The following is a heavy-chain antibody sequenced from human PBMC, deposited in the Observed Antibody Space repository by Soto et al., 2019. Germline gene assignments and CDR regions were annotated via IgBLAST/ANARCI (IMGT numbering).Heavy chain of an antibody. CDR3: AAIRVNFDQ. CDR1: GFTFTSSA. J-gene: IGHJ4*02. V-gene: IGHV1-58*01. CDR2: IGVGSGNR. Sequence: GSSVKVSCKASGFTFTSSAVQWVRQARGQRLEWIGWIGVGSGNRHYAQKFQERVTITRDMSTNTAYMELSSLRSEDTAVYYCAAIRVNFDQWGQGPLVTVSS.